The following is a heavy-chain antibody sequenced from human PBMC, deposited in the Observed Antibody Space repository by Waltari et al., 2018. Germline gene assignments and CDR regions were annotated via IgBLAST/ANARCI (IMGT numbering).Heavy chain of an antibody. J-gene: IGHJ4*02. CDR3: AREIVDPNCSYFDY. Sequence: EVQQVDSGGGLVKPGGSLRLSCAGYGFTFSSDSMNWVRQAPGKGLEWVSSISSSSSYIYYADSVKGRFTISRDNAKNSLYLQMNSLRAEDTAVYYCAREIVDPNCSYFDYWGQGTLVTVSS. CDR2: ISSSSSYI. CDR1: GFTFSSDS. V-gene: IGHV3-21*01. D-gene: IGHD1-26*01.